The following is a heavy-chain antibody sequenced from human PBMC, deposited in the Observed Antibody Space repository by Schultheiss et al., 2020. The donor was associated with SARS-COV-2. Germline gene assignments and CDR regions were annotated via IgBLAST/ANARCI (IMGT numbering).Heavy chain of an antibody. V-gene: IGHV4-31*03. J-gene: IGHJ5*02. CDR1: GGSISSGGYY. Sequence: SETLSLTCTVSGGSISSGGYYWSWIRQHPGKGLEWIGYIYYSGSTYYNPSLKSRVTISLDTSKNQFSLRLTSVTAADTAVYYCARGPRNWFDPWGQGTLVTVSS. CDR2: IYYSGST. CDR3: ARGPRNWFDP.